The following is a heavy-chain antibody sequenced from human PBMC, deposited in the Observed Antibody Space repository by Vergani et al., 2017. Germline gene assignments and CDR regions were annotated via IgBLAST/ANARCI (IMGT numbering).Heavy chain of an antibody. J-gene: IGHJ4*02. D-gene: IGHD3-22*01. CDR3: ATTPQTPSSGYPQTFDY. CDR2: FDPEDGAT. V-gene: IGHV1-24*01. Sequence: QVQLVQSGAEVKKPGASVKASCKVSGYTLTELAMHWVRQAPGKGLEWMGGFDPEDGATIYGQKFQGRVTMTEDTSTDTAYMELSSLRSEDTAGYYCATTPQTPSSGYPQTFDYWGQGTLVTDSS. CDR1: GYTLTELA.